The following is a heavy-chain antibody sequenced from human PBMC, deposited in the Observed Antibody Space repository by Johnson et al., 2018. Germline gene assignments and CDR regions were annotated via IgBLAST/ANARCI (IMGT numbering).Heavy chain of an antibody. CDR3: ARLVGEVAYYDYYGMDV. CDR2: ISYDGSNK. J-gene: IGHJ6*02. V-gene: IGHV3-33*05. CDR1: GFTFSSYA. Sequence: QVQLVQSGGGVVQPGRSLRLSCAASGFTFSSYAMHWVRQAPGKGLEWVAVISYDGSNKYYADSVKGRFTISRDNSKNTLFLQMNSLRAEDTAWYYCARLVGEVAYYDYYGMDVWSQGTTVTVSS. D-gene: IGHD1-26*01.